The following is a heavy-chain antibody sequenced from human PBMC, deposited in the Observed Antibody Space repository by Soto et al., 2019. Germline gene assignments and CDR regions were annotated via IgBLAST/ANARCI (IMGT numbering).Heavy chain of an antibody. J-gene: IGHJ4*02. Sequence: GASVKVSCKASGYTFTSYAMHWVRQAPGQRLEWMGWINAGNGNTKYSQKFQGRVTITRDTSASTAYMELSSLRSEDTAIYYCAKDSEIPGLSAAGACLDSWGQGTLVTVSS. CDR2: INAGNGNT. D-gene: IGHD6-13*01. CDR1: GYTFTSYA. CDR3: AKDSEIPGLSAAGACLDS. V-gene: IGHV1-3*01.